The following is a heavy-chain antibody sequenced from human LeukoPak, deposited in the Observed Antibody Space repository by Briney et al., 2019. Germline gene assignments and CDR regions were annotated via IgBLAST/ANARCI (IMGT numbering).Heavy chain of an antibody. V-gene: IGHV3-21*01. CDR1: GFTFSSYS. CDR3: ARDHLEPGTTRDFDY. Sequence: PGGSLRLSCAASGFTFSSYSMNWVRQAPGKGLEWVSSISSSSSYIYYADSVKGRFTISRDNAKNSLYLQMNSLRAEDTAVYYCARDHLEPGTTRDFDYWGQGNLVTVSS. J-gene: IGHJ4*02. CDR2: ISSSSSYI. D-gene: IGHD1-7*01.